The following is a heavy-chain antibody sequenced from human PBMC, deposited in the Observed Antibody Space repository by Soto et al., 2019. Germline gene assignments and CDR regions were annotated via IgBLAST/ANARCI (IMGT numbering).Heavy chain of an antibody. CDR1: GGTFRTYA. D-gene: IGHD6-19*01. CDR3: AKGAVAGTPTSYYYYGMDV. CDR2: IIPIFGTV. Sequence: QVQLLQSGAEVKKPGSSVRVSCEASGGTFRTYAISWVRQAPGQGLEWMGEIIPIFGTVNYAQKFQGRVTITADESTTTVYMDRRSLRSEDTAVYYCAKGAVAGTPTSYYYYGMDVWGQGTRVTVSS. V-gene: IGHV1-69*12. J-gene: IGHJ6*02.